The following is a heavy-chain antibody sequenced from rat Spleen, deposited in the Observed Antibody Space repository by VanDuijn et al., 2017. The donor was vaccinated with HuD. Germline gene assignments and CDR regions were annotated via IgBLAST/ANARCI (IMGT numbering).Heavy chain of an antibody. CDR3: AGAGYLRDWYFDF. CDR1: GFTFSSYW. J-gene: IGHJ1*01. D-gene: IGHD2-2*01. CDR2: INPDGSST. V-gene: IGHV5-58*01. Sequence: EVQLVETGGDLVQPGRSLKLSCVASGFTFSSYWMYWIRQAPGKGLEWVSSINPDGSSTYYRDSVKCRVTISRDNAKNTLFLQMDSLRSEDTATYYCAGAGYLRDWYFDFWGPGTMVAVSS.